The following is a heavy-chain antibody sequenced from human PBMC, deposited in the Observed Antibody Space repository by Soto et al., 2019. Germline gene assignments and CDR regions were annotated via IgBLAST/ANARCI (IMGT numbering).Heavy chain of an antibody. D-gene: IGHD3-3*01. CDR3: ARSSGGNFGIIIEGSNWFDP. Sequence: ASVKVSCKASGYTFTSYGISWVRQAPGQGLEWMGVINPHGGSTKYAQKFQGRVTMTRDTSRSTVYMELRSLRSGDTAIYYCARSSGGNFGIIIEGSNWFDPWGQGTLVTVSS. J-gene: IGHJ5*02. V-gene: IGHV1-18*01. CDR1: GYTFTSYG. CDR2: INPHGGST.